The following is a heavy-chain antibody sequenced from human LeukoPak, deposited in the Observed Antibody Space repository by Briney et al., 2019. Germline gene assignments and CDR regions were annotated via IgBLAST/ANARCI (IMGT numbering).Heavy chain of an antibody. CDR2: MRGAGGTT. CDR1: GFPFSSYE. J-gene: IGHJ4*02. D-gene: IGHD5-12*01. Sequence: GGSLRLSCAASGFPFSSYEMNWVRQAPGKGLEWVSAMRGAGGTTYYADSVKGRFTISRDNSKNTLFLQMNSLRAEDTAVYYCAKDREGLSSGYDLEYFDYWGQGTLVTVSS. V-gene: IGHV3-23*01. CDR3: AKDREGLSSGYDLEYFDY.